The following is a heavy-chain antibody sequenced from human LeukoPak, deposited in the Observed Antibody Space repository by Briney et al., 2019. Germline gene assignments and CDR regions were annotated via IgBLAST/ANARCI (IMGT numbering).Heavy chain of an antibody. Sequence: ASVKVSCKSSGYTFSDYYMHWVRRAPGQGLEWMGWINTRSGGTKYQEKFQDRVTMTRDASISTAYMELSRLRSDDTAVYYCATGGPGKGGGAIEYRGQGNLVTVSP. CDR1: GYTFSDYY. J-gene: IGHJ4*02. V-gene: IGHV1-2*02. D-gene: IGHD4-23*01. CDR2: INTRSGGT. CDR3: ATGGPGKGGGAIEY.